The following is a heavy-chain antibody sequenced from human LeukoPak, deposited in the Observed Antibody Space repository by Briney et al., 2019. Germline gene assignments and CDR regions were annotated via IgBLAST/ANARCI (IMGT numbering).Heavy chain of an antibody. J-gene: IGHJ5*02. CDR1: GYTFTSYG. D-gene: IGHD2-2*01. Sequence: ASVKVSCKASGYTFTSYGISWVRQAPGQGLEWMGWISAYNGNTNHSQNLQGRITTTTDTSTNTAYMELRSLRSDDTAVYYCARDLCSSTSCYEAYWFDPWGQGTLVTVSS. CDR3: ARDLCSSTSCYEAYWFDP. CDR2: ISAYNGNT. V-gene: IGHV1-18*01.